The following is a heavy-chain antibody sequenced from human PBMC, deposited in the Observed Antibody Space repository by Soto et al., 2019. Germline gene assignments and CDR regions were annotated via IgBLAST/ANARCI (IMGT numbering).Heavy chain of an antibody. D-gene: IGHD3-10*01. J-gene: IGHJ3*02. Sequence: QVQLVQSGTEVQKPGASVKVSCKASGYTFTSYGISWVRQAPGQGLEWRGWISAYNGNTDYAQKFQGRVTMTRDTXXXXXXXXXXXXXXXXXXXXXXXXASLWLCALVIWGQGTMVIVSS. V-gene: IGHV1-18*01. CDR1: GYTFTSYG. CDR2: ISAYNGNT. CDR3: XXASLWLCALVI.